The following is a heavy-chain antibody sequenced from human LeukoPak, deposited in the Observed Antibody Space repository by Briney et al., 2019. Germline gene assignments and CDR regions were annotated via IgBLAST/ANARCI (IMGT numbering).Heavy chain of an antibody. CDR1: GFTFDDYG. V-gene: IGHV3-20*04. CDR2: INWNGGST. D-gene: IGHD6-6*01. Sequence: GGSLRLSCAASGFTFDDYGMSWVRQAPGKGLEWVSGINWNGGSTGYADSVKGRFTISRDNAKNSLYLQMNSLRAEDTALYYCARGREYGSSPGGEDYWGQGTLVTVSS. J-gene: IGHJ4*02. CDR3: ARGREYGSSPGGEDY.